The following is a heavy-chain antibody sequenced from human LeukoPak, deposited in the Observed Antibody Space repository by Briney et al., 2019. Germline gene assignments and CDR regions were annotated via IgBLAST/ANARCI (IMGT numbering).Heavy chain of an antibody. J-gene: IGHJ5*02. V-gene: IGHV4-39*07. Sequence: SETLSLTCTVSGGSISSSSYYWGWIRQPPGKGLEWIGSIYYSGSTYYNPSLKSRVTISVDTSKNQFSLKLSSVTAADTAVYYCATDYDSSGYYYPYNWFDPWGQGTLVTVSS. CDR3: ATDYDSSGYYYPYNWFDP. D-gene: IGHD3-22*01. CDR1: GGSISSSSYY. CDR2: IYYSGST.